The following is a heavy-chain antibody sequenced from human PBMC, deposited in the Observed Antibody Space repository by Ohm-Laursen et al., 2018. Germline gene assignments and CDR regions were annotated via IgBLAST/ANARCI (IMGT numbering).Heavy chain of an antibody. CDR1: GFTFSSYA. J-gene: IGHJ4*02. D-gene: IGHD6-19*01. Sequence: SLRLSCAASGFTFSSYAMSWVRQAPGKGLEWVSAISGSGGSTDYADSVKGRFTISRDNSENTVLLQMSWLRAEDTAVYYCAKEGEGIFDSSYFFDTWGQGALVTVSS. CDR3: AKEGEGIFDSSYFFDT. CDR2: ISGSGGST. V-gene: IGHV3-23*01.